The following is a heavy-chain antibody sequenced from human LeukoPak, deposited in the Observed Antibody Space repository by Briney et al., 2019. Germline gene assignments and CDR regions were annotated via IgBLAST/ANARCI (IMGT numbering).Heavy chain of an antibody. Sequence: SETLSLTCTVSGASISHYYWSWIRQTPERGLEWMGHVHTSGGSTHYPSLKTRLTMSIDTSRSQLSLKLTSVTAADTAVYFCARLGSYHDFWGQGALVTVSS. V-gene: IGHV4-4*09. J-gene: IGHJ4*02. D-gene: IGHD1-26*01. CDR1: GASISHYY. CDR2: VHTSGGS. CDR3: ARLGSYHDF.